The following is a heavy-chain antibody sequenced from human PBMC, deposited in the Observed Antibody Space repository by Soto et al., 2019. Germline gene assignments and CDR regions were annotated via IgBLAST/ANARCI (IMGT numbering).Heavy chain of an antibody. CDR1: SDSMNRGGYY. Sequence: LSLTCSVSSDSMNRGGYYWSWIRQHPGKGLEWIGYIYSNGDTYYNPSLKSRVTISVDTSKNQFSLNLTSVTAADTAAYYCPIRGGSSSGYYYYAMDVWGQVTTVTVSS. D-gene: IGHD6-6*01. CDR3: PIRGGSSSGYYYYAMDV. J-gene: IGHJ6*02. CDR2: IYSNGDT. V-gene: IGHV4-31*03.